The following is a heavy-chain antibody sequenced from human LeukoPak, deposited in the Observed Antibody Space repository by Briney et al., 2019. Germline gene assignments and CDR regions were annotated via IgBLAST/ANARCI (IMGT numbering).Heavy chain of an antibody. J-gene: IGHJ4*02. V-gene: IGHV1-8*01. CDR3: ARGRGYDRTGYVYYFDF. CDR1: GYSFTSYD. CDR2: MNPNSGNT. Sequence: ASVKVSCKASGYSFTSYDINWVRPAPGQGFEWVGWMNPNSGNTGHAQEFQGRVTMTRDTSMSTAYMELSSLRYEDTAVYYCARGRGYDRTGYVYYFDFWGLGTLVTVSS. D-gene: IGHD3-22*01.